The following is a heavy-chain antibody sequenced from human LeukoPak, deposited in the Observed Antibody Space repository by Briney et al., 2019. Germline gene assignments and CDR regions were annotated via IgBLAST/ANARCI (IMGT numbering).Heavy chain of an antibody. CDR3: ARDEKIVGASGQDY. J-gene: IGHJ4*02. CDR1: GFTFGSYW. D-gene: IGHD1-26*01. Sequence: GGSLRLSCAASGFTFGSYWMHWVRQAPGKGLVWVSRINTDVGDTIYADSVKGRFTISRDNSKNTLFLQMNSLRAEDTAVYYCARDEKIVGASGQDYWGQGTLVTVSS. CDR2: INTDVGDT. V-gene: IGHV3-74*01.